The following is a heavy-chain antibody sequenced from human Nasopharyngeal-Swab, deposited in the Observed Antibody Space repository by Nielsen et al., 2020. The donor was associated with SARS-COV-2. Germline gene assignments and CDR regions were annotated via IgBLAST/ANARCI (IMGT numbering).Heavy chain of an antibody. CDR2: IWYDGSNK. CDR3: ARDQGYMDV. CDR1: GFTFSSYG. J-gene: IGHJ6*03. Sequence: GGSLRLSCAASGFTFSSYGMHWVRQAPGKGLEWVAVIWYDGSNKYYAEFVKGRFTISRDNSKNTLYLQMNSLRAEDTAVYYCARDQGYMDVWGKGTTVTVSS. V-gene: IGHV3-33*01.